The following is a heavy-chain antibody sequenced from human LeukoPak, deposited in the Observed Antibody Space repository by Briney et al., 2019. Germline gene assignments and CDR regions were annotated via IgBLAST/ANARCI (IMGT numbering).Heavy chain of an antibody. CDR3: ANPPTVTSFHY. CDR1: GFTFTGYP. J-gene: IGHJ4*02. Sequence: GGSLRLSCAASGFTFTGYPMHWVRQPPGKGLEWVAFIRYDGSNEYYADSVRGRFTISRDTSKNTLYLQMNSLRAEDTAIYYCANPPTVTSFHYWGQGTLVTVSS. CDR2: IRYDGSNE. V-gene: IGHV3-30*02. D-gene: IGHD4-11*01.